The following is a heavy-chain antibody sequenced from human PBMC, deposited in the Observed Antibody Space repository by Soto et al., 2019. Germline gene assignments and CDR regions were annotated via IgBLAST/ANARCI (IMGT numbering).Heavy chain of an antibody. CDR1: GGSISSGGYS. D-gene: IGHD6-13*01. CDR3: ARVFQREQQLAFDY. Sequence: QLQLQESGSGLVKPSQTLSLTCAVSGGSISSGGYSWSWIRQPPGKGLEWIGYIYHSGSTYYNPSLKRRVTISVDRSKNQFSLKRSSVTAADTAVYYCARVFQREQQLAFDYWGQGTLVTVSS. V-gene: IGHV4-30-2*01. CDR2: IYHSGST. J-gene: IGHJ4*02.